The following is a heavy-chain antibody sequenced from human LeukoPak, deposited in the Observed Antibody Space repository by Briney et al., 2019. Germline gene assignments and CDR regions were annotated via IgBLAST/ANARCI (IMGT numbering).Heavy chain of an antibody. V-gene: IGHV4-39*07. CDR1: GGSISSSSYY. CDR2: IYYSGST. CDR3: AGQGYDFWSGYRYYFDY. Sequence: SETLSLTCTVSGGSISSSSYYWGWIRQPPGKGLEWSGSIYYSGSTYYNPSLKSRVTISVNTSKNQSSLKLSSVTAADTAVYYCAGQGYDFWSGYRYYFDYWGQGTLVTVSS. D-gene: IGHD3-3*01. J-gene: IGHJ4*02.